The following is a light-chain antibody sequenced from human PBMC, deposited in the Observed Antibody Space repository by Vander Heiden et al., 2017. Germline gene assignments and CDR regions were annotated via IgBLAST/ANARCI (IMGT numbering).Light chain of an antibody. CDR2: EVT. J-gene: IGLJ2*01. CDR1: TSDIGGFDF. Sequence: QSAPTQPASVSGSPGQPTTISCTGTTSDIGGFDFVSWYQQHPGKAPKLLIFEVTNRPSGVSSRFSGSKSGSTASLTISGLQADDEAYYYCTSYTTNTTPLFGGGTKLTVL. V-gene: IGLV2-14*01. CDR3: TSYTTNTTPL.